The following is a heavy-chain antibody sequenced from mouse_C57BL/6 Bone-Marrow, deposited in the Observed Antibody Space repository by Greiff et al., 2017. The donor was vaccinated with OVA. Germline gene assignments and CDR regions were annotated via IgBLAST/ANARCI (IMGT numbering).Heavy chain of an antibody. Sequence: DVKLVESGGGLVKPGGSLKLSCAASGFTFSSYAMSWVRQTPEKRLEWVATISDGGSYTYYPDNVKGRFTISRDNAKNNLYLQMSHLKSEDTAMYYCARVPYGYDGTFDYWGQGTTLTVSS. D-gene: IGHD2-2*01. CDR1: GFTFSSYA. V-gene: IGHV5-4*03. CDR2: ISDGGSYT. CDR3: ARVPYGYDGTFDY. J-gene: IGHJ2*01.